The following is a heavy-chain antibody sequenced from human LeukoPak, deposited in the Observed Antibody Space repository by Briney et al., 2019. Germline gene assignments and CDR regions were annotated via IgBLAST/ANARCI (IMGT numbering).Heavy chain of an antibody. CDR1: GFTFSSYW. CDR3: ASRMTVSNWRYFDY. CDR2: IKQDGSEK. J-gene: IGHJ4*02. D-gene: IGHD1-1*01. V-gene: IGHV3-7*01. Sequence: PGGSLRLSCAASGFTFSSYWMSWVRQAPGKGLEWVANIKQDGSEKYYVDSVKGRFTISRDSAKNSLYLQMNSLRAEDTAVYYCASRMTVSNWRYFDYWGQGTLVTVSS.